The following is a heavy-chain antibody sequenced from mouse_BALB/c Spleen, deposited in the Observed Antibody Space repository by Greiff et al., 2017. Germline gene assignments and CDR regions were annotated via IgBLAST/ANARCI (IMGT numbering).Heavy chain of an antibody. CDR1: GFTFSDYY. Sequence: EVMLVESGGGLVKPGGSLKLSCAASGFTFSDYYMYWVRQTPEKRLEWVATISDGGSYTYYPDSVKGRFTISRDNVKNNLYLQMSSLKSEDTAMYYCARGGAYYAMDYWGQGTSVTVSS. J-gene: IGHJ4*01. CDR2: ISDGGSYT. V-gene: IGHV5-4*02. CDR3: ARGGAYYAMDY.